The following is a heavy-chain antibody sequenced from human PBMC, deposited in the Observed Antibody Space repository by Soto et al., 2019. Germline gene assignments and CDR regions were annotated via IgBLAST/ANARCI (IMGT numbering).Heavy chain of an antibody. CDR3: ARVLYSGYDPDAFDI. Sequence: GGSLRLSCAASGFPFSSYSMNWVRQAPGKGLEWVSSISSSSSYIYYADSVKGRFTISRDNAKNSLYLQMNSLRAEDTAVYYCARVLYSGYDPDAFDIWGQGTMVTVSS. J-gene: IGHJ3*02. D-gene: IGHD5-12*01. V-gene: IGHV3-21*01. CDR1: GFPFSSYS. CDR2: ISSSSSYI.